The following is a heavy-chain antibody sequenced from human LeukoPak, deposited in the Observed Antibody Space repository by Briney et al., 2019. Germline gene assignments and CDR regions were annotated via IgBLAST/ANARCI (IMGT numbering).Heavy chain of an antibody. D-gene: IGHD6-13*01. J-gene: IGHJ4*02. V-gene: IGHV3-30-3*01. CDR2: IAYDGSHN. CDR3: ATDLGSSRPNF. CDR1: GFTFSKYA. Sequence: GGSLRLSCAASGFTFSKYAFHWVRQAPGKGLEWVAIIAYDGSHNYYADSVKGRFSISIDNSNNTVLLEMQSLRPADTAVYYCATDLGSSRPNFWGQGILVTVSS.